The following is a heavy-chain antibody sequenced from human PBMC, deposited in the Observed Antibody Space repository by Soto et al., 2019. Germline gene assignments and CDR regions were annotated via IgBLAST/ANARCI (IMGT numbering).Heavy chain of an antibody. J-gene: IGHJ5*02. Sequence: SETLSLTCTVSGGSISSYYWSWIRQPPGKGLEWIGYIYYSGSTNYNPSLKSRVTISVDTSKNQFSPKLSSVTAADTAVYHCARDIERPNYYDSSVQPLVWFDPWGQGTLVTVSS. CDR3: ARDIERPNYYDSSVQPLVWFDP. CDR2: IYYSGST. D-gene: IGHD3-22*01. CDR1: GGSISSYY. V-gene: IGHV4-59*01.